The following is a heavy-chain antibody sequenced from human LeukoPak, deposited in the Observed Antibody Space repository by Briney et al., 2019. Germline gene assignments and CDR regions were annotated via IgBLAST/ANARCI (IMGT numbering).Heavy chain of an antibody. V-gene: IGHV6-1*01. J-gene: IGHJ4*02. Sequence: SQTLSLTCAISGDSFSSNSAAWNWIRQSPSRGLEWLGRTYYRSKSYNEYAVSVKRRITITPAVSKNQFYLQVTSVTPEDTAVYYCARDFGWYHFDSWGQGTLVTVSS. CDR1: GDSFSSNSAA. D-gene: IGHD6-19*01. CDR2: TYYRSKSYN. CDR3: ARDFGWYHFDS.